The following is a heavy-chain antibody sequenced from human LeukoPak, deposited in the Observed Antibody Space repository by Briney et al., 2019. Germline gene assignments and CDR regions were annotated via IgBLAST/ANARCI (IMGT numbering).Heavy chain of an antibody. CDR3: ARGIVGATTKVAFDY. CDR1: GGTFSIYA. D-gene: IGHD1-26*01. CDR2: IIPIFGTA. J-gene: IGHJ4*02. V-gene: IGHV1-69*01. Sequence: SVKVSCKASGGTFSIYAISWVRQAPGQGLGWMGGIIPIFGTANYAQKFQGRVTITADESTSTAYMELSSLRSEDTAVYYCARGIVGATTKVAFDYWGQGTLVTVSS.